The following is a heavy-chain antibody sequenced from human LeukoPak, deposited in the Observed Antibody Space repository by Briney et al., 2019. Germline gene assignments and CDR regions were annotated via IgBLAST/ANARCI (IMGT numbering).Heavy chain of an antibody. Sequence: GRSLRLSCAASGFTFSSYGMHWVRQAPGKGLEWVAVIWYDGSNKYYGDSVKGRFTISRDNSKKTLYLQMTRLRVEDTAVYYCARGDGYNAAEYLQHWGQGTLVTVS. CDR1: GFTFSSYG. V-gene: IGHV3-33*01. CDR3: ARGDGYNAAEYLQH. J-gene: IGHJ1*01. CDR2: IWYDGSNK. D-gene: IGHD5-24*01.